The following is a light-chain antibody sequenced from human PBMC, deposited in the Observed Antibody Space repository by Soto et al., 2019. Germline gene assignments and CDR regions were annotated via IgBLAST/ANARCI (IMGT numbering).Light chain of an antibody. Sequence: DIQMTQSPSTLSASVGDRVTITCRASQSITNWLAWYQQKPGKAPKLVIYGVSSLESGVPSRFSGSGSGTEFTLTISSLQPDDFATYYCLQYNSYSWTFGQGTKVEIK. J-gene: IGKJ1*01. CDR3: LQYNSYSWT. V-gene: IGKV1-5*01. CDR1: QSITNW. CDR2: GVS.